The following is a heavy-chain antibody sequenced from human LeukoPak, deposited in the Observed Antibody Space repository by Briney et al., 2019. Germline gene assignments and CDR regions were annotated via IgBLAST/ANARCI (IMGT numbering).Heavy chain of an antibody. CDR3: ARHSGSYLGHAFDI. Sequence: PSETLSLTCTVSGGSISSYYWSWIRQPPGKGLEWIGYIYYSGSTNYNPSLKSRVTISVDTSKNQFSLKLSSVTAADTAVYYCARHSGSYLGHAFDIWGQGTMVTVSS. V-gene: IGHV4-59*01. D-gene: IGHD1-26*01. J-gene: IGHJ3*02. CDR2: IYYSGST. CDR1: GGSISSYY.